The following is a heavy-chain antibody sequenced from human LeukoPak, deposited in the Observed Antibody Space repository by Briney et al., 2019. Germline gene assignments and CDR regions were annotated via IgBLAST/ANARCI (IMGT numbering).Heavy chain of an antibody. Sequence: SETLSLTHTLHCASITRRGYYSTRIRQHPGKGLEWIGYIYYSGSTYYNPSLKSRFTISVDTSKNQFSLKLSSVTAADTAVYYCAREAVDDAFDIWGQGTMVTVS. D-gene: IGHD2-2*01. CDR3: AREAVDDAFDI. CDR2: IYYSGST. CDR1: CASITRRGYY. J-gene: IGHJ3*02. V-gene: IGHV4-31*03.